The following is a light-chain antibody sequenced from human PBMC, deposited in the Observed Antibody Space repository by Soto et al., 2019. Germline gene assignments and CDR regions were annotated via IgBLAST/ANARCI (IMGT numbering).Light chain of an antibody. J-gene: IGLJ1*01. CDR2: EGS. V-gene: IGLV2-23*01. Sequence: QSVLTQPASVSGSPGQSITISCTGTSSDVGSYNLVSWYQQHPGKAPKLMIYEGSKRPSGVSNRFSGSKSGNTASLTISGLQAEDEAECYCCSYEXSSSYVFRTGTRSPS. CDR1: SSDVGSYNL. CDR3: CSYEXSSSYV.